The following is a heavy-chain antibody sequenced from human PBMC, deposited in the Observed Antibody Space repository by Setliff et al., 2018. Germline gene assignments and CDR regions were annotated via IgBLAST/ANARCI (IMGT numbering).Heavy chain of an antibody. CDR2: VYHSGTA. CDR1: GGPFSGAS. Sequence: SETLSLTCTVPGGPFSGASIWSWIRQPPGKGLEFIGYVYHSGTAKYDPSLESRAIMSVDASKNEISLKLKSVTAADTAVYYCAKGGTYRYFDFWGQGAPVTVS. D-gene: IGHD1-1*01. CDR3: AKGGTYRYFDF. V-gene: IGHV4-59*01. J-gene: IGHJ4*02.